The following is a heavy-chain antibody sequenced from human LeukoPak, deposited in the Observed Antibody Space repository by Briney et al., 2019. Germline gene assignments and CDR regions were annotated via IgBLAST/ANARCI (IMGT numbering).Heavy chain of an antibody. D-gene: IGHD3-22*01. CDR1: GFTFDDYA. V-gene: IGHV3-43D*03. CDR2: ISWDGGST. CDR3: AKDVDSSGYSAMGY. J-gene: IGHJ4*02. Sequence: GGSLRLSCAASGFTFDDYAMHWVRQAPGKGLEWVSLISWDGGSTYYADSVKGRFTISRDNSKNSLYLQMNSLRAEDTALYYCAKDVDSSGYSAMGYWGQGTLVTVSS.